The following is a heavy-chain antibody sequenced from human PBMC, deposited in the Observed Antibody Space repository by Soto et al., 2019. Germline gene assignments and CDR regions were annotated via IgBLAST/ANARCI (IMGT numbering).Heavy chain of an antibody. J-gene: IGHJ5*02. Sequence: ASVKVSWKASGYTFSSYAMHWVRQAPGQRLEWMGWINAGNSNTKYSQKFQGRITITKNTSASTAYVELSSLRSEDTAVYYCARGPLRNWFDPWGQGTLVTVSS. V-gene: IGHV1-3*01. CDR3: ARGPLRNWFDP. CDR2: INAGNSNT. CDR1: GYTFSSYA.